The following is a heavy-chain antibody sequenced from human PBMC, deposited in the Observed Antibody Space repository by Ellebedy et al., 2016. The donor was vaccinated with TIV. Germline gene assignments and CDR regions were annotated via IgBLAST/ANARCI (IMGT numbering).Heavy chain of an antibody. CDR3: ARDTPYSSSWFDY. CDR1: GFTFSDYY. V-gene: IGHV3-11*04. Sequence: GGSLRLXXAASGFTFSDYYMSWIRQAPGKGLEWVSYISSSGSTIYYADSVKGRFTISRDNAKNSLYLQMNSLRAEDTAVYYCARDTPYSSSWFDYWGQGTLVTVSS. D-gene: IGHD6-13*01. CDR2: ISSSGSTI. J-gene: IGHJ4*02.